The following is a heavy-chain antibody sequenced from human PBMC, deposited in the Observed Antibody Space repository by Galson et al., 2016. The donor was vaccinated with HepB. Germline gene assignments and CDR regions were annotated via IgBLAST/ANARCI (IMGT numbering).Heavy chain of an antibody. D-gene: IGHD2/OR15-2a*01. CDR3: ARSPSMSGYGYYDY. CDR2: ISAYNHNT. V-gene: IGHV1-18*01. Sequence: SCKASGYTFTSYGISWVRQAPGQGLEWMGWISAYNHNTHYAQNLQDRVTLTTESSTSTAYMELRSLRSDDTAAYYCARSPSMSGYGYYDYWGQGTLVTVSS. CDR1: GYTFTSYG. J-gene: IGHJ4*02.